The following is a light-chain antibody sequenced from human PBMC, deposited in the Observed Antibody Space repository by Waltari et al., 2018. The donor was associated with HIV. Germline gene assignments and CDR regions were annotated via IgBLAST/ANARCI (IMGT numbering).Light chain of an antibody. V-gene: IGKV1-33*01. CDR3: QQYDSVPLT. CDR2: DAA. J-gene: IGKJ4*01. CDR1: QDIANS. Sequence: DIQMTQSPSSLAASVGDRVTITCQASQDIANSLSWYQQKPGKAPKLLIYDAANLETGVPSRFRGSGSETHFSFTISDLQPEDFATYYCQQYDSVPLTFGGGTKVEIK.